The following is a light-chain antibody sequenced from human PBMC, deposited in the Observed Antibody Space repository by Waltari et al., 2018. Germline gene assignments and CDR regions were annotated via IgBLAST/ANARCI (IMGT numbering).Light chain of an antibody. CDR3: QHYGTSGSFGT. CDR2: AAS. V-gene: IGKV3-20*01. CDR1: QSISSTY. Sequence: EIVLTQSPGTLSLSPGERATLSCRASQSISSTYLAWYQQKRGQAPRLLIYAASSRATGIPDRFSGSGSGTDFTLTICRLEPEDFAVYFCQHYGTSGSFGTFGQGTKVEIK. J-gene: IGKJ1*01.